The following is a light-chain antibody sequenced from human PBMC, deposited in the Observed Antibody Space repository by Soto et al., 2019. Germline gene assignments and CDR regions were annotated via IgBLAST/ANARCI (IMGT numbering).Light chain of an antibody. Sequence: QSALTQPASVSGSPGQSITISCTGTSSDVGGYNYVSWYQQHPGKAPKLMIYAVSNRPSGVSNRFSGSKSGYTASLTISGLQAEDEADYYCSSYTTSSPYVFGTGTKATVL. CDR1: SSDVGGYNY. CDR3: SSYTTSSPYV. V-gene: IGLV2-14*01. J-gene: IGLJ1*01. CDR2: AVS.